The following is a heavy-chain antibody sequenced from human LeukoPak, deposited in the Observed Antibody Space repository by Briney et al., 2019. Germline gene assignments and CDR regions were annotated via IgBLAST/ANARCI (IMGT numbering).Heavy chain of an antibody. D-gene: IGHD3-10*01. Sequence: ASVNVSCKAFGYTFSSYYMHWVRQAPGQGREGMGIINPTGGGNKRYAQKFQGRVTMTSDTSASTVYMELSSLRSEDTAVYYCARDGRYYGSGNYYGMDVWGKGTTVTVS. CDR3: ARDGRYYGSGNYYGMDV. J-gene: IGHJ6*04. CDR2: INPTGGGNK. CDR1: GYTFSSYY. V-gene: IGHV1-46*01.